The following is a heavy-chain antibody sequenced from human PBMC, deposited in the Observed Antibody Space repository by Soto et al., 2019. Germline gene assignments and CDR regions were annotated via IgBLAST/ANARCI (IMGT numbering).Heavy chain of an antibody. D-gene: IGHD3-3*01. CDR3: ARVPRLEWLWYFDY. J-gene: IGHJ4*02. Sequence: TLSLACTVSGGSISRGDYYWSSIRQPPGKGLEWIGYIYYSGSTYYNPSLKSRVTISVDTSKNQFSLKLRSVTAADTAVYYCARVPRLEWLWYFDYWGQGTLVTSP. CDR2: IYYSGST. V-gene: IGHV4-30-4*01. CDR1: GGSISRGDYY.